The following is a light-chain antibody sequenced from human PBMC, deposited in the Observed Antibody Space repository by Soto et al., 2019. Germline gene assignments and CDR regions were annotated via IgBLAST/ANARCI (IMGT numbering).Light chain of an antibody. CDR3: QQYNTSPWT. CDR2: DAS. V-gene: IGKV1-5*01. CDR1: QTISSW. J-gene: IGKJ1*01. Sequence: DIQMTQSPSTLSVSVIDIVTITFLASQTISSWLAWYQQKPGKAPKLLISDASNLESGVPSRFGGSGSGTEFTITICSLQPDDFATYYCQQYNTSPWTFAQGTKVDIK.